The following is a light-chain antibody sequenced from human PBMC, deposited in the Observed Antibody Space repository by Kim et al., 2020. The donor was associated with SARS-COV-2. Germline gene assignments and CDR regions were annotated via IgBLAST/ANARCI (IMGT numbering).Light chain of an antibody. CDR1: QSVSTY. J-gene: IGKJ4*01. CDR3: QQRSNWPEGLT. Sequence: PGERATLSCRTSQSVSTYLAWYQHKPGQSPRLLIHDASSRATGIPSRFSGSGSGTDFTLTIDSLQPEDCAVYYCQQRSNWPEGLTFGGGTKVEIK. V-gene: IGKV3-11*01. CDR2: DAS.